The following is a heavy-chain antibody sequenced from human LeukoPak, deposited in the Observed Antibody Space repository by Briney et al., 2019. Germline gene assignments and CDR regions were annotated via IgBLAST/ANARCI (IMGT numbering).Heavy chain of an antibody. CDR1: GYTFTGYY. V-gene: IGHV1-2*02. CDR3: ARIKSSNKDPISGSYFLY. Sequence: ASVKVSCKASGYTFTGYYMHWVRQAPGRGPEWMGWINPNSGGTNYGQKFQGRVTMTRDTSISTAYMELSRLRSDDTAVYYCARIKSSNKDPISGSYFLYWGQGTLVTVSS. J-gene: IGHJ4*02. CDR2: INPNSGGT. D-gene: IGHD1-26*01.